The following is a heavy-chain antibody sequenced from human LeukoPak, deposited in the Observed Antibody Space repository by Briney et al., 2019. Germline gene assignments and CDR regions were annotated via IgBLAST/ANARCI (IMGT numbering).Heavy chain of an antibody. CDR2: IYYGGST. D-gene: IGHD4-17*01. V-gene: IGHV4-59*01. CDR3: AREGYGDYVAAFDI. CDR1: GGSISSYY. Sequence: SETLSLTCTVSGGSISSYYWSWIRQPPGKGLEWIGYIYYGGSTNYNPSLKSRVTISVDTSKNQFSLKLSSVTAADTAVYYCAREGYGDYVAAFDIWGQGTMVTVSS. J-gene: IGHJ3*02.